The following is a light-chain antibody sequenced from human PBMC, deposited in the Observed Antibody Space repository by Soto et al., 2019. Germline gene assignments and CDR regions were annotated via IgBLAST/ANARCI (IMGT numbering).Light chain of an antibody. J-gene: IGKJ1*01. CDR2: GAS. CDR1: QSVSTN. Sequence: EIVMTQSPATLSVSPGERATLSCRASQSVSTNLAWYQQKAGQAPRLLIYGASTRATGIPARFSGSGSGTEFTLTINSLQSEDFAVYYCQQYSIWRTFGQGTKVDIK. V-gene: IGKV3-15*01. CDR3: QQYSIWRT.